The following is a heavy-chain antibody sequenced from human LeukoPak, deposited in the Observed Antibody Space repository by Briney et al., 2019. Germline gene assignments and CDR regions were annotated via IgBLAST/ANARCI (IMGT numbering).Heavy chain of an antibody. CDR2: ISGSGGST. CDR3: AKDRKRGPLRDIVVVVAAKGGFDY. Sequence: PGGSLRLSCAASGFTFSSYAMSWVRQAPGKGLEWVSAISGSGGSTYYADSVKGRFTISRDNSKNTLYLQMNSLRAEDTAVYYCAKDRKRGPLRDIVVVVAAKGGFDYWGQGTLVTVSS. V-gene: IGHV3-23*01. J-gene: IGHJ4*02. CDR1: GFTFSSYA. D-gene: IGHD2-15*01.